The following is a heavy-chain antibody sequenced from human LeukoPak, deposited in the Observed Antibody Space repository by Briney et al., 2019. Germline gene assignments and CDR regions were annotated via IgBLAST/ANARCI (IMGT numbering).Heavy chain of an antibody. CDR1: SVSISSSNW. CDR2: IYHSGST. D-gene: IGHD4-17*01. CDR3: ARDQKTTVHAFDI. Sequence: SETLSLTCAVSSVSISSSNWWSWVRQPPGKGLEWIGEIYHSGSTNYNPSLKSRVTISVDKSKNQFSLKLSSVTAADTAVYYCARDQKTTVHAFDIWGQGTMVTVSS. V-gene: IGHV4-4*02. J-gene: IGHJ3*02.